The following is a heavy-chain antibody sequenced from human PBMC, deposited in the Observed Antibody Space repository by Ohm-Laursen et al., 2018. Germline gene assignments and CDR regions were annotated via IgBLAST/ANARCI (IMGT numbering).Heavy chain of an antibody. Sequence: SVKVSCKASGYTFTGYYMHWVRQAPGQGLEWMGWINPNSGGTNYAQKFQGRVTMTRDTSISTAYMELSRLRSGDTAVYYCARSTTYYGSGRFDYWGQGTLVTVSS. CDR3: ARSTTYYGSGRFDY. CDR1: GYTFTGYY. V-gene: IGHV1-2*02. CDR2: INPNSGGT. D-gene: IGHD3-10*01. J-gene: IGHJ4*02.